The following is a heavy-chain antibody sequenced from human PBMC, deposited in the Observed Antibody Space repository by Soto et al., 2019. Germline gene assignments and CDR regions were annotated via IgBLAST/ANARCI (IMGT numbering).Heavy chain of an antibody. CDR1: GGSISDYY. CDR3: AREVYVWGSYRYARDAFDI. D-gene: IGHD3-16*02. Sequence: TLSLTCAVYGGSISDYYWSWIRQPPGKGLEWIGEIDHSGTTNYNPPLKSRATISVDTSKKQFSLKLSSVTAADTAAYYCAREVYVWGSYRYARDAFDIRGRGTVGTVS. V-gene: IGHV4-34*01. J-gene: IGHJ3*02. CDR2: IDHSGTT.